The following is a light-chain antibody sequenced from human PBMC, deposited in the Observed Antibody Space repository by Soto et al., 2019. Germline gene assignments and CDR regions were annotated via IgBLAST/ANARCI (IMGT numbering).Light chain of an antibody. V-gene: IGLV2-18*02. J-gene: IGLJ7*01. CDR2: DVN. CDR1: SSDIGSYNR. CDR3: SSFTTSDTYV. Sequence: QSALTQPPSVSGSPGQSVTISCTGTSSDIGSYNRVSWYQQPPGAAPKLMICDVNNRPSGVPERFSGSKSGNTASLTIFGLQAEDEADYYCSSFTTSDTYVFGTGTQLTVL.